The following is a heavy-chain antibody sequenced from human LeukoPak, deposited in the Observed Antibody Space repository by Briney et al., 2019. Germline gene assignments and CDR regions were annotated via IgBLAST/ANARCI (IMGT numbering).Heavy chain of an antibody. CDR3: AAADYGDSYSGWFDP. J-gene: IGHJ5*02. CDR2: IIPIFGTA. V-gene: IGHV1-69*06. Sequence: ASVKVSCKASGYTFTGYYMHWVRQAPGQGLEWMGGIIPIFGTANYAQKFQGRVTITADKSTSTAYMELSSLRSEDTAVYYCAAADYGDSYSGWFDPWGQGTLVTVSS. CDR1: GYTFTGYY. D-gene: IGHD4-17*01.